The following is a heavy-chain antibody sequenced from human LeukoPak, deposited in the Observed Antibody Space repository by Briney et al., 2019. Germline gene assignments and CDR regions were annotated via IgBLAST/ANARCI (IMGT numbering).Heavy chain of an antibody. V-gene: IGHV4-34*01. Sequence: SETLSLTCAVYGGSFSGYYWSWIRQPPGKGLEWIGEINHSGSTNYNPSLKSRVTISVDTSKNQFSLKLSSVTAADTAVYYCARDWGTRKYSSSWNDAFDIWGQGTMVTVSS. J-gene: IGHJ3*02. CDR1: GGSFSGYY. CDR3: ARDWGTRKYSSSWNDAFDI. CDR2: INHSGST. D-gene: IGHD6-13*01.